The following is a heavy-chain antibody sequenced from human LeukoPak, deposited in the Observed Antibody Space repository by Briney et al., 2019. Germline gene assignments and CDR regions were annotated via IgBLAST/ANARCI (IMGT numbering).Heavy chain of an antibody. D-gene: IGHD2-21*02. V-gene: IGHV3-66*01. CDR1: GFTVSSNY. CDR3: AKERGGFRVVVTAILNY. Sequence: GSLRLSCAASGFTVSSNYMSWVRQAPGKGLEWVSIIYSDGSTYYADSVKGGFTISRDNSKNTLYLQMNSLRAEDTAVYYCAKERGGFRVVVTAILNYWGQGTLVTVSS. CDR2: IYSDGST. J-gene: IGHJ4*02.